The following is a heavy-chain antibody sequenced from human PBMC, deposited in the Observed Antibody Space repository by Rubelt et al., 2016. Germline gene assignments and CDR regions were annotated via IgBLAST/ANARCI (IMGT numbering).Heavy chain of an antibody. D-gene: IGHD3-22*01. Sequence: QVQLQQWGAGLLKPSETLSLTCAVYGGSFSGYYWSWIRQPPGKGLEWIGEINHSGSTNYNPSPKSRVTLSVDTSKNQVSLKLSSGTAADTAVYYCARGKIVVVNPDAFDIWGQGTMVTVSS. J-gene: IGHJ3*02. CDR1: GGSFSGYY. CDR3: ARGKIVVVNPDAFDI. V-gene: IGHV4-34*01. CDR2: INHSGST.